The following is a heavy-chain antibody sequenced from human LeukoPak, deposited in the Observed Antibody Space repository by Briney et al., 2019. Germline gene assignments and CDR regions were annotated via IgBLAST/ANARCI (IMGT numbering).Heavy chain of an antibody. J-gene: IGHJ6*02. D-gene: IGHD6-6*01. CDR2: IIPIFGTA. CDR3: ARGARPGYYYYGMDV. Sequence: ASVTVSCKASGGTFSSYAISWVRQAPGQGLEWMGGIIPIFGTANYAQKFQGRVTITADEPTSTAYMELSSLRSEDTAVYYCARGARPGYYYYGMDVWGQGTTVTVSS. CDR1: GGTFSSYA. V-gene: IGHV1-69*13.